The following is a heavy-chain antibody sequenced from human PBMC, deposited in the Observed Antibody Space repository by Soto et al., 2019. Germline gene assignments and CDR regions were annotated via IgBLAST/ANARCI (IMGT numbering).Heavy chain of an antibody. CDR2: ISYDGSNK. D-gene: IGHD6-13*01. Sequence: PGGSLRLSCAAAGFTFSSYAMHWVRQARGKGLGWVAVISYDGSNKYYADSVKGRFTISRDNSMNTLYLQMNSLIAEDTAVYYCARDGYSSSWFQPYYYYGMDVWGQGTTVTVSS. J-gene: IGHJ6*02. CDR1: GFTFSSYA. CDR3: ARDGYSSSWFQPYYYYGMDV. V-gene: IGHV3-30-3*01.